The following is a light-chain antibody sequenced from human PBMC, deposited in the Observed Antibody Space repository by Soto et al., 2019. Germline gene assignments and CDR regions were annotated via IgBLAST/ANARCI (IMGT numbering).Light chain of an antibody. CDR1: SSDVGAYDY. J-gene: IGLJ1*01. CDR2: EVS. V-gene: IGLV2-14*03. CDR3: PSHTTTNTRV. Sequence: QSALTQPASVSGSTGQSIAISCTGTSSDVGAYDYVSWYQQHPDRAPRLVIYEVSNRPSGVSNRFSGSKSVNTATLTISGLQAEDEADYYCPSHTTTNTRVFGTGTKVTVL.